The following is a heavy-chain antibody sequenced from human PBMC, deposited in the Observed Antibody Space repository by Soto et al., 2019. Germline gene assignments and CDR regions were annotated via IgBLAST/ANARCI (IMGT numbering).Heavy chain of an antibody. D-gene: IGHD5-18*01. CDR2: ISYDGSNK. CDR3: AKEVDTAMVRDRQYGMDV. V-gene: IGHV3-30*18. J-gene: IGHJ6*02. Sequence: GGSLRLSCAASGFTFSSYGMHWVRQAPGEGLEWVAVISYDGSNKYYADSVKGRFTISRDNSKNTLYLQMNSLRAEDTAVYYCAKEVDTAMVRDRQYGMDVWGQGTTVTVSS. CDR1: GFTFSSYG.